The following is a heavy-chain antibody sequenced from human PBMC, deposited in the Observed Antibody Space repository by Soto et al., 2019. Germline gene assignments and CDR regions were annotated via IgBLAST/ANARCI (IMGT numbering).Heavy chain of an antibody. J-gene: IGHJ5*02. D-gene: IGHD3-3*01. CDR2: IYYSGST. CDR1: GGSISSSSYY. V-gene: IGHV4-39*01. CDR3: ARRRIFPNWCDP. Sequence: QLQLQESGPGLVKPSETLSLTCTVSGGSISSSSYYWGWIRQPPGKGVEWIGSIYYSGSTYYNPSLKRRVTIPVDTSKNQFSLKLSSVTAADTAVYYCARRRIFPNWCDPWGQGTLVTVSS.